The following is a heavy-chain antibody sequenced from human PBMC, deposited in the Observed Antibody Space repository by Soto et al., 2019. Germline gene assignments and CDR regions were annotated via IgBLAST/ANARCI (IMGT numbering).Heavy chain of an antibody. CDR3: ARVFCRGDCYSPLDY. CDR2: ISSSDKYI. J-gene: IGHJ4*02. D-gene: IGHD2-21*02. V-gene: IGHV3-21*01. Sequence: GGSLRLSCVASGFTFSNFGLNCVRQAPGKGLEWVSSISSSDKYIYYADSVKGRFTISRDNAKNSLSLQMNSLRADDTAVYYCARVFCRGDCYSPLDYWGQGTLVTVSS. CDR1: GFTFSNFG.